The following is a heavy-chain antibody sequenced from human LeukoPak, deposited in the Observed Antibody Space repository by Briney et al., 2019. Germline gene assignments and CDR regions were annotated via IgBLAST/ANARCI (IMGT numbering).Heavy chain of an antibody. Sequence: SETLSLTCTVSGGSISSYYWSWIRQPPGKGLEWIGYIYYSGSTNYNPSLKSRVTISVDTSKNQFSLKLSSVTAADTAVYYCARVDDYYYYGMDVWGQGTTVTVSS. CDR2: IYYSGST. J-gene: IGHJ6*02. CDR1: GGSISSYY. CDR3: ARVDDYYYYGMDV. V-gene: IGHV4-59*01.